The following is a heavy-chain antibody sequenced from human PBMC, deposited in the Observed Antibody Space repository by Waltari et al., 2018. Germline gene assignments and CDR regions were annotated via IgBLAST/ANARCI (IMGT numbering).Heavy chain of an antibody. Sequence: EVQLVESGGGLVQPGGSLRLSCAASGFTFSSYEMNWVRRAPGKGVGWIAYSSMSGSNKEEADSVKGRFTISRDNAKNSLYLQMNSLRAEDTAVYYCARDCGTRRRDWGQGTLVTVSS. CDR3: ARDCGTRRRD. CDR2: SSMSGSNK. CDR1: GFTFSSYE. D-gene: IGHD2-8*01. J-gene: IGHJ4*02. V-gene: IGHV3-48*03.